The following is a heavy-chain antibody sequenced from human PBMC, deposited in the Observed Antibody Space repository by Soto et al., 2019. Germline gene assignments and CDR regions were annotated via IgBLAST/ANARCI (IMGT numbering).Heavy chain of an antibody. CDR2: ISDSGST. J-gene: IGHJ4*02. CDR3: ARDPGGHYCTSTSCLYFFAR. Sequence: EVQLLESGGALVQPGGSLRLSCAASGFTFSNHAMNWVRQAPGKGLEWVSTISDSGSTYYADSVKGRFTIYRDNSKNTLYLQMSSLRAEDTAVYYCARDPGGHYCTSTSCLYFFARWGQGTRVIVSS. V-gene: IGHV3-23*01. CDR1: GFTFSNHA. D-gene: IGHD2-2*01.